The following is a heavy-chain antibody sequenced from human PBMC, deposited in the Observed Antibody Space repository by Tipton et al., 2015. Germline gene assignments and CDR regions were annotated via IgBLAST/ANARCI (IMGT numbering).Heavy chain of an antibody. J-gene: IGHJ4*02. CDR2: ISAYNGNT. V-gene: IGHV1-18*01. Sequence: QLVQSGAEMKKPGASVNVSCKTSGYTFTNYGISWVRQAPGQGLEWMGWISAYNGNTNYAQKLQGRVTMTTDTSTSTAYMEVRSLRSDDTAVYYCARNDYGDYHFDYWGQGTLVTVSS. CDR3: ARNDYGDYHFDY. CDR1: GYTFTNYG. D-gene: IGHD4-17*01.